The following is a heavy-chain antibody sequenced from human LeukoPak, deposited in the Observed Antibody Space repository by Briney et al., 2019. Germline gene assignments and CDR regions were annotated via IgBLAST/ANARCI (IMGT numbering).Heavy chain of an antibody. Sequence: GGSLRLSCAASGFTFSNFAMSWVRQAPGKGLEWVSVISGRGGSAYYADSVKGRFTISRDNSKNTLYLQMNSLRAEDTAVYYCGHNDYASTWGQGTLVTVSS. CDR2: ISGRGGSA. CDR1: GFTFSNFA. V-gene: IGHV3-23*01. CDR3: GHNDYAST. D-gene: IGHD4-17*01. J-gene: IGHJ4*02.